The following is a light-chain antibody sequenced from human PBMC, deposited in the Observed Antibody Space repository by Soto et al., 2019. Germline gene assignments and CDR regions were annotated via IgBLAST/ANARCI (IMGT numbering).Light chain of an antibody. CDR2: LKSDGRH. J-gene: IGLJ2*01. CDR3: QTWGTGYVV. CDR1: SGHSSYD. Sequence: QPVLTQSPSASASLGASVKLTCTLSSGHSSYDIAWHQQQPGRGRRYLMKLKSDGRHTKGDGIPDRFSGSSSGAERYLTISSLQSGDEGDYYCQTWGTGYVVFGGGTKVTVL. V-gene: IGLV4-69*01.